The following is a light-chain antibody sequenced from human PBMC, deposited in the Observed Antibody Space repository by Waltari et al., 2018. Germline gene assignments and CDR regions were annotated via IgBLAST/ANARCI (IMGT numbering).Light chain of an antibody. J-gene: IGLJ2*01. CDR1: SSDVGAYNY. Sequence: QSALTQPASVSGSPGQSITISCTGTSSDVGAYNYVSWYQQHPGKAPKLMIFDVSNRPSGGSNRCSGSKSGNTASLTISGLQAEDEADYYCSSYISSSTLELFGGGTSLTVL. V-gene: IGLV2-14*03. CDR3: SSYISSSTLEL. CDR2: DVS.